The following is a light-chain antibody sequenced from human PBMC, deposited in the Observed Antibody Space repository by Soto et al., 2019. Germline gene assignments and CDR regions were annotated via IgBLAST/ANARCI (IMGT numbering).Light chain of an antibody. V-gene: IGKV1-9*01. Sequence: IQLTQSPSSLSASVGDRVTITCRASQGISSYLAWYQQKPGKAPKLLIYAASTLQSGVPSRFSGSGSGTDFTRTISSLQPEDFATYDCQQLNSYPLSFGGGTKVEIK. CDR2: AAS. J-gene: IGKJ4*01. CDR1: QGISSY. CDR3: QQLNSYPLS.